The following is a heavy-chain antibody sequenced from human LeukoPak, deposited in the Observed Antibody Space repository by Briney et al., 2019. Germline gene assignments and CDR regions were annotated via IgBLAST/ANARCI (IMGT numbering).Heavy chain of an antibody. V-gene: IGHV4-61*01. CDR1: GGSVSSGSYY. D-gene: IGHD5-24*01. CDR3: ARVGSYGYNYYFDY. J-gene: IGHJ4*02. CDR2: IYYSGST. Sequence: LETLSLTCTVSGGSVSSGSYYWSWIRQPPGKGLEWIGYIYYSGSTNYNPSLKSRVTISVDTSKNQFSLRLSSVTAADTAVYYCARVGSYGYNYYFDYWGQGTLVTVSS.